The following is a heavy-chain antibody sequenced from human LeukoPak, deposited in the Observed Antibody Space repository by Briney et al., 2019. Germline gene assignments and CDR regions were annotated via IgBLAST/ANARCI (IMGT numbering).Heavy chain of an antibody. V-gene: IGHV3-23*01. J-gene: IGHJ4*02. D-gene: IGHD6-19*01. Sequence: GGSLRLSCAASGFTFSSYAMSWVRQAPGKGLEWVSAISGRGGSTYHADSVKGRFIISRDNSKNTLYLQMNSLRAEDTAVYYRAKDFSSGWCIDDWGQGTLVTVSS. CDR1: GFTFSSYA. CDR3: AKDFSSGWCIDD. CDR2: ISGRGGST.